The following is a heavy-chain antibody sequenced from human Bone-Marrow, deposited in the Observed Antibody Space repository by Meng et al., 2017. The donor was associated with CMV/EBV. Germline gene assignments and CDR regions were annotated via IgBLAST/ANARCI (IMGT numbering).Heavy chain of an antibody. J-gene: IGHJ6*02. CDR1: GYIFTDYY. CDR3: ARFGVVVPAAPGGNYYYGMGV. D-gene: IGHD2-2*01. Sequence: ASVKVSCKASGYIFTDYYMHWVRQATGQGLEWMGWMNPNSGNTGYAQKFQGRVTMTRNTSISTAYMELSSLRSEDTAVYYCARFGVVVPAAPGGNYYYGMGVWGQGTTVTVSS. V-gene: IGHV1-8*02. CDR2: MNPNSGNT.